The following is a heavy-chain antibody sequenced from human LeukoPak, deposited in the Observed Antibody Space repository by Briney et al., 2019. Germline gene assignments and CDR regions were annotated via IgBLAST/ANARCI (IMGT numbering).Heavy chain of an antibody. J-gene: IGHJ4*02. D-gene: IGHD1-26*01. Sequence: GGSLRLSCAASGFTFSDRYMDWVRQAPGKGLEWVVRIRNKANSYTTEYAASVKGRFNVSRDDSNNSLYLQMNSLKTEDTAVYYCASSPAGRYTFEYWGQGTLVTVSS. CDR3: ASSPAGRYTFEY. V-gene: IGHV3-72*01. CDR2: IRNKANSYTT. CDR1: GFTFSDRY.